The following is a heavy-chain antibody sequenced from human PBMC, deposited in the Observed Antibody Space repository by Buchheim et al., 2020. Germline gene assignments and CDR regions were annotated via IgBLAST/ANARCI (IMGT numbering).Heavy chain of an antibody. D-gene: IGHD2-2*01. CDR2: ISYDGSNK. V-gene: IGHV3-30-3*01. CDR1: GFTFSSYA. Sequence: QVQLVESGGGVVQPGRSLRLSCAASGFTFSSYAMHWVRQAPGKGLEWVAVISYDGSNKYYADSVKGRFTISRDNSKKTLYLQMNSLRAEDTAVYYCARDRAMPSSYYGMDVWGQGTT. J-gene: IGHJ6*02. CDR3: ARDRAMPSSYYGMDV.